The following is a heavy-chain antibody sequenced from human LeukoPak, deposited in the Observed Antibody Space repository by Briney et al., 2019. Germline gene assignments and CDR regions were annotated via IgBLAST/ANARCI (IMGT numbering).Heavy chain of an antibody. CDR2: IYYSGST. V-gene: IGHV4-59*08. CDR1: GGSISNYY. CDR3: ARVALYCSGGSCYGLDAFDI. J-gene: IGHJ3*02. Sequence: PSETLSLTCTVSGGSISNYYWSWIRQPPGKGLEWIGYIYYSGSTNYNPSLKSRVTISVDTSKNHFSLKLSSVTAADTAVYYCARVALYCSGGSCYGLDAFDIWGQGTMVTVSS. D-gene: IGHD2-15*01.